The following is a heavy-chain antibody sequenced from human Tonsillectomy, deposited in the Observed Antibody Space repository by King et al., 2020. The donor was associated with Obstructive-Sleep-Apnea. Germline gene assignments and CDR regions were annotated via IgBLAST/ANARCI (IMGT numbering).Heavy chain of an antibody. Sequence: VQLVQSGGGLVQPGGSLRLSCAASGFTFSSYWMNWVRQAPGKGLEWVANIKQDGGEKYYVDSVKGRFTISRDNAKNSLYLQMNSLRAEDTAVYYCAREGAVGGWPSYYYGMDVWGQGTTVTVSS. D-gene: IGHD6-19*01. CDR1: GFTFSSYW. CDR3: AREGAVGGWPSYYYGMDV. CDR2: IKQDGGEK. V-gene: IGHV3-7*01. J-gene: IGHJ6*02.